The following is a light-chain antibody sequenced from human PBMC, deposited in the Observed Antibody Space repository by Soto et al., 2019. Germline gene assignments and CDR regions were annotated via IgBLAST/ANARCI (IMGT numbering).Light chain of an antibody. CDR1: SSDVGSYNR. CDR2: EVS. Sequence: QSALTQPPSVSGSPGQSVTISCTGTSSDVGSYNRVSWYQQPPGTAPKLMIYEVSNRPSGVPDRFSGSKSGNTASLTISGLQAEDEADYYCSSYTSSSTPFYVFGTGTKLTVL. CDR3: SSYTSSSTPFYV. V-gene: IGLV2-18*02. J-gene: IGLJ1*01.